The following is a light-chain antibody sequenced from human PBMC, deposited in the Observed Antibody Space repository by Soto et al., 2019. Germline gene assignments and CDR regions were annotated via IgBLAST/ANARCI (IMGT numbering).Light chain of an antibody. J-gene: IGKJ1*01. Sequence: DIQMTQSPSSLSASVGDTVTITCRASQGIIDYLAWYQQRLGKVPKLLIYAASTLQTGVPSRFSGSGAGTDFTLTISSLQPEDVATYYCQKYDSAPQTFGQGTKVEIK. CDR1: QGIIDY. CDR3: QKYDSAPQT. CDR2: AAS. V-gene: IGKV1-27*01.